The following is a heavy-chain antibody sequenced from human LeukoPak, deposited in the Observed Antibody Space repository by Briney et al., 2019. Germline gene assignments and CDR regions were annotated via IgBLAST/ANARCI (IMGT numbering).Heavy chain of an antibody. V-gene: IGHV2-5*08. J-gene: IGHJ4*02. CDR2: IYWDDDK. Sequence: TLSLTCTVSGGSISSYYWSWIRQPPGKAPEWLALIYWDDDKRYSPSLKSRLTISKDTSKNQVVLTMTNMDPVDTATYYCAHKGPRRPFDYWGQGTLVTVSS. CDR3: AHKGPRRPFDY. CDR1: GGSISSYYW.